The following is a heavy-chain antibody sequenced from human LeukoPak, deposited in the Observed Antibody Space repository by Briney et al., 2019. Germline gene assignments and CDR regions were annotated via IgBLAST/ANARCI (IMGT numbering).Heavy chain of an antibody. CDR1: GYSISSGYY. V-gene: IGHV4-38-2*02. J-gene: IGHJ6*03. Sequence: PSETLSLTCTVSGYSISSGYYWGWIRQPPGKGLEWIGSIYHSGSPYYSPSLKSRVTISVDTSKNQFSLKLSSVTAADTAVYYCARHLEYSSSSRVDYYYYMDVWGKGTTVTVSS. CDR2: IYHSGSP. D-gene: IGHD6-6*01. CDR3: ARHLEYSSSSRVDYYYYMDV.